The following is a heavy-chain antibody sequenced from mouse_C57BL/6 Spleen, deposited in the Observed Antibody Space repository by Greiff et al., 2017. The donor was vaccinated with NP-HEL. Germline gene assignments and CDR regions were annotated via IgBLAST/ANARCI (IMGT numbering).Heavy chain of an antibody. V-gene: IGHV1-81*01. CDR1: GYTFTSYG. CDR2: IYPRSGNT. Sequence: QVQLQQSGAELARPGASVKLSCKASGYTFTSYGISWVKQRTGQGLEWIGEIYPRSGNTYYNEKFKGKATLTADKSSSTAYMELRSLTSEDSAVYFCARGDFGFITTGVGRDYFDYWGQGTTLTVSS. J-gene: IGHJ2*01. CDR3: ARGDFGFITTGVGRDYFDY. D-gene: IGHD1-1*01.